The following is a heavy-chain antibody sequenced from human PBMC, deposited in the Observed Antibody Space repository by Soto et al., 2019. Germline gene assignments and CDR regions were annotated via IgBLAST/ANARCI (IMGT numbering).Heavy chain of an antibody. CDR3: AGDGALGENYYYYRMDV. D-gene: IGHD3-16*01. CDR1: GYTFTSYG. V-gene: IGHV1-18*01. CDR2: ISAYNGNT. J-gene: IGHJ6*02. Sequence: QVQLVQSGAEVKKPGASVKVSCKASGYTFTSYGISWVRQAPGQGLEWMGWISAYNGNTNYAQKLQGRVTMTTDTSTSTAYMELRSLRSDDTAVYYCAGDGALGENYYYYRMDVWGQGTTVTVSS.